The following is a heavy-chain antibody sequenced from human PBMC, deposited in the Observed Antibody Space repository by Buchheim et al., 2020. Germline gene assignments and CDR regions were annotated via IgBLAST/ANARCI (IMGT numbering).Heavy chain of an antibody. J-gene: IGHJ4*02. CDR3: ATGSYSSVDY. V-gene: IGHV3-23*01. CDR2: IGAPGDDT. Sequence: EVQLLESGGGLGQPGGSLRLSCAASGLTLTTYAMSWVRQAPGKGLEWVATIGAPGDDTYYADSVKGRSTISRDNSKNTLYLQMNSLRAEDTAVYYCATGSYSSVDYWGQGTL. D-gene: IGHD1-26*01. CDR1: GLTLTTYA.